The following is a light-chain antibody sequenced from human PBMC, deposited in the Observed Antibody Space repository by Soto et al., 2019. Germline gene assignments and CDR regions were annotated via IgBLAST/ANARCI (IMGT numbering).Light chain of an antibody. CDR1: QSVLYSSDHKNS. CDR3: QQYYTTPRT. J-gene: IGKJ1*01. Sequence: DIVMTQSPDSLAVSLGERATINCKSSQSVLYSSDHKNSLGWYQQKPGQPPKLLIYWASTRESGVPDRFSGSGSGTDFTLTISSLQAEDVAVYYCQQYYTTPRTFGQGTKVEIK. CDR2: WAS. V-gene: IGKV4-1*01.